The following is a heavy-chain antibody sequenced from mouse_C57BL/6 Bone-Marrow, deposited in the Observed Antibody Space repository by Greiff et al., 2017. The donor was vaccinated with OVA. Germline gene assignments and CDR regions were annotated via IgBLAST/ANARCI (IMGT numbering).Heavy chain of an antibody. D-gene: IGHD1-1*01. CDR1: GYSITSGYY. CDR2: ISYDGSN. CDR3: ARETTVVARRYFDY. J-gene: IGHJ2*01. V-gene: IGHV3-6*01. Sequence: DVQLQESGPGLVKPSQSLSLTCSVTGYSITSGYYWNWIRQFPGNKLEWMGYISYDGSNNYNPSLKNRISITRDTSKNQFFLKLNSVTTEDTATYYCARETTVVARRYFDYWGQGTTLTVSS.